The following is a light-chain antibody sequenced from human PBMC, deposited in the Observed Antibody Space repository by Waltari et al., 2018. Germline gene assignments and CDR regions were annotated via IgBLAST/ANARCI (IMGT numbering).Light chain of an antibody. CDR2: DAS. CDR3: QETNTFPIT. J-gene: IGKJ5*01. Sequence: DIQMTQSPSSVSASVGDTVTITCRASQDISNQLTWYQQKPGKAPKFLIYDASTFESGVPSRFSGSGSGTDFTLTVRSLQPEDFATYYCQETNTFPITFGQGTRLEIK. V-gene: IGKV1D-12*01. CDR1: QDISNQ.